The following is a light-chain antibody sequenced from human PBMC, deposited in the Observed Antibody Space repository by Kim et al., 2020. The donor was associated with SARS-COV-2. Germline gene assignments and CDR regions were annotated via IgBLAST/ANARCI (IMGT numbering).Light chain of an antibody. V-gene: IGLV2-14*03. CDR1: RSDVGYYNS. CDR3: NSHTTSSTYV. Sequence: GQSITTSCTGTRSDVGYYNSVSLYQQHPGKAPKLIMYDVSERASGVSNRFSGSQSGNTASLTISGLRAEDEADYYCNSHTTSSTYVFGSGTQLTVL. CDR2: DVS. J-gene: IGLJ1*01.